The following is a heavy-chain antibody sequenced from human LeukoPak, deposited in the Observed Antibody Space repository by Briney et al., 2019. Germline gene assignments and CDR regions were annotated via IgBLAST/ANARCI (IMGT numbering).Heavy chain of an antibody. CDR1: GASINNGGYY. J-gene: IGHJ6*02. V-gene: IGHV4-31*03. D-gene: IGHD6-19*01. CDR2: IYYTGST. CDR3: ARDSSGWYLHYYYGMDV. Sequence: SQTLSLTCTVSGASINNGGYYWSWIRQHPEKGLEWIGYIYYTGSTYYNPSLKSRVTISVDTSKNQFSLKLSSVTATDTAVYYCARDSSGWYLHYYYGMDVWGQGTTVTVSS.